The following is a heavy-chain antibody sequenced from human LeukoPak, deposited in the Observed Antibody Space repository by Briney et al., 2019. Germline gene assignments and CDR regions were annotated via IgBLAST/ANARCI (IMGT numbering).Heavy chain of an antibody. J-gene: IGHJ6*04. CDR3: ARLDCSSTSCYGFADV. CDR1: GFTFSSYS. Sequence: PGGSLRLSCAASGFTFSSYSMNWVRQAPGKGLEWVSSISSSSYIYYADSVKGRFTISRDNAKNSLYLQMNSLRAEDTAVYYCARLDCSSTSCYGFADVWGKGTTVTVSS. D-gene: IGHD2-2*01. V-gene: IGHV3-21*01. CDR2: ISSSSYI.